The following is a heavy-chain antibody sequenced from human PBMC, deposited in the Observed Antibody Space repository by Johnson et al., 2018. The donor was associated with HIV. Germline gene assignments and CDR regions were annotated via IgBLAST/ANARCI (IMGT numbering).Heavy chain of an antibody. CDR3: ARAGVTMVRGGGHAFDI. V-gene: IGHV3-NL1*01. J-gene: IGHJ3*02. D-gene: IGHD3-10*01. Sequence: LVESGGGVVQPGGSLRLSCAASGFTFSSYGMHWVRQAPGKGLEWVSVIYSGGSTYYADSVKGRFTISRDHCKNTLYLQMNSLRAEDTAVYYCARAGVTMVRGGGHAFDIWGQGTMVTVSS. CDR1: GFTFSSYG. CDR2: IYSGGST.